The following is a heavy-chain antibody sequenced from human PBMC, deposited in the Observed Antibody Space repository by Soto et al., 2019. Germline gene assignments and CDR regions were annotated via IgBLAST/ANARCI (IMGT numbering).Heavy chain of an antibody. Sequence: ASVKVSFKASGYTFTVYYMHLFLQSPVQGLEGMGFINPNIGVTNYAQNFQGRVTMTRDTSISTAYMELSRLRSDDTAVYYCARVRDIVVVPADIKREYYYYGMDVCGKGNTVTVS. J-gene: IGHJ6*04. CDR1: GYTFTVYY. CDR2: INPNIGVT. CDR3: ARVRDIVVVPADIKREYYYYGMDV. D-gene: IGHD2-2*01. V-gene: IGHV1-2*02.